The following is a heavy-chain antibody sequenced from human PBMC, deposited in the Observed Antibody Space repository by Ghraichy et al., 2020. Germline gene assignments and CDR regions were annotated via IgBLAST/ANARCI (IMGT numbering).Heavy chain of an antibody. V-gene: IGHV3-30*18. D-gene: IGHD3-3*01. CDR1: GFTFSSYG. CDR2: ISYDGSNK. Sequence: GGSLRLSCAASGFTFSSYGMPWVRQAPGKGLEWVAVISYDGSNKYYADSVKGRFTISRDNSKNTLYLQMNSLRAEDTAVYYCAKDAQYYDFWSGSDYFDYWGQGTLVTVSS. J-gene: IGHJ4*02. CDR3: AKDAQYYDFWSGSDYFDY.